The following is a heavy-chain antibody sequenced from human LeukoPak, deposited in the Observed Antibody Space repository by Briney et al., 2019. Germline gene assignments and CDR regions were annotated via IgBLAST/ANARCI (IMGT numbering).Heavy chain of an antibody. D-gene: IGHD4/OR15-4a*01. J-gene: IGHJ4*02. CDR2: MSYDNGSNK. CDR3: AREGRMSMGIEY. Sequence: GGSLRLSCEASGFSFSTSAMHWVRQAPGKGLEWVAVMSYDNGSNKYYADSVKGRFTISRDDAKNTLYLQMSSLRVEDTAVYHCAREGRMSMGIEYWGQGTLVTVSS. CDR1: GFSFSTSA. V-gene: IGHV3-30*15.